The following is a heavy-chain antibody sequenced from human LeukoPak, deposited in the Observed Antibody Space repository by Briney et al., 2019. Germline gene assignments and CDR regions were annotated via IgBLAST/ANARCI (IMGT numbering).Heavy chain of an antibody. Sequence: SQTLSLTFAIPGDSVSSNSAAWNWVRQSPSRGLEWLGRTYHRSKWYNEYADSVKSRITINPDTSKNQLSLHLNSVNPEDTAVYYCARGITGRNDYWGQGTLVTVSS. V-gene: IGHV6-1*01. CDR3: ARGITGRNDY. CDR1: GDSVSSNSAA. J-gene: IGHJ4*02. D-gene: IGHD1-26*01. CDR2: TYHRSKWYN.